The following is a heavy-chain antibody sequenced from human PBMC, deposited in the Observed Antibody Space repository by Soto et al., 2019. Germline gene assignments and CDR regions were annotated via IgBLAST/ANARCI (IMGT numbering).Heavy chain of an antibody. CDR1: GYTFTSYG. CDR3: ASYCTNGVCSTDAFDI. Sequence: ASVKVSCKASGYTFTSYGISWVRQAPGQGLEWMGIINPNDGSTSYAQKLQGRVTMTRDTSTSTVYMELSSLRSEDTAVYYCASYCTNGVCSTDAFDIWGQGTMVTVSS. J-gene: IGHJ3*02. V-gene: IGHV1-46*03. CDR2: INPNDGST. D-gene: IGHD2-8*01.